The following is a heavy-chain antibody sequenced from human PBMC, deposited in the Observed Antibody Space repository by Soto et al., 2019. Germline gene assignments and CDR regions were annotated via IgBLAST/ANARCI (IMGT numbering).Heavy chain of an antibody. CDR1: GGSFSGYY. V-gene: IGHV4-34*01. J-gene: IGHJ4*02. CDR2: INHSGST. Sequence: SETLSLTCAVYGGSFSGYYWSWIRQPPGKGLEWIGEINHSGSTNYNPSLKSRVTISVDTSKNQFSLKLSSVTAADTAVYYCARARSYPYYYDSSGPWVYWGQGTLVTVS. D-gene: IGHD3-22*01. CDR3: ARARSYPYYYDSSGPWVY.